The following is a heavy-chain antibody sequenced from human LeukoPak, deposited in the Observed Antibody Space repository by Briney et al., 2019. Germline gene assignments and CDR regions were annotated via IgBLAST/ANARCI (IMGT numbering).Heavy chain of an antibody. J-gene: IGHJ4*02. CDR2: IDTNGGGT. CDR1: GYTFTAYY. D-gene: IGHD2-15*01. CDR3: ASEAYCSGGSCSLHRVAS. Sequence: GASVKVSCKASGYTFTAYYMHWVRQAPGQGLEWMGWIDTNGGGTNYAQKFQGRVTITRDTSIGTAYMELSSLISDDTAVYYCASEAYCSGGSCSLHRVASWGQGTLVTVSS. V-gene: IGHV1-2*02.